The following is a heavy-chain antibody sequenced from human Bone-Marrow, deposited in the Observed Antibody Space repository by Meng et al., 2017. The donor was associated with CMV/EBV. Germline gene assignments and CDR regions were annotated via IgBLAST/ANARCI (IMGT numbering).Heavy chain of an antibody. CDR3: ARGDLAPLDETYYFDY. J-gene: IGHJ4*02. CDR2: IYTSGST. Sequence: VQLQDAGPGLVTPSEPLSLTCTVSGGSTSSYYWSWIRQPAGKGLEWSGRIYTSGSTNYNPSLKSRVTMSVDTSKNQFSLKLSSVTAADTAVYYCARGDLAPLDETYYFDYWGQGTLVTVSS. CDR1: GGSTSSYY. V-gene: IGHV4-4*07. D-gene: IGHD2-21*02.